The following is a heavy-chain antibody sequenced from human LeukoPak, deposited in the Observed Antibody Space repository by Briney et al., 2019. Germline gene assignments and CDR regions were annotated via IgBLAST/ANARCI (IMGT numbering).Heavy chain of an antibody. Sequence: GASVKVSCKASGYTFTSYGISWVRQAPGQGLEWMGWISAYNGNTNYAQKLQGRVTMTTDTSTSTAYMELRSLRSDDTAVYYCARDTPLLWFRESFTYIFDYWGQGTLVTVSS. CDR2: ISAYNGNT. D-gene: IGHD3-10*01. CDR1: GYTFTSYG. J-gene: IGHJ4*02. CDR3: ARDTPLLWFRESFTYIFDY. V-gene: IGHV1-18*01.